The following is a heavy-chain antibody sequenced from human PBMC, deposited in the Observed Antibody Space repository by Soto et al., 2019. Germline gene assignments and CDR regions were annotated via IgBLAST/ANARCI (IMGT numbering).Heavy chain of an antibody. J-gene: IGHJ3*02. CDR2: IVVGSGNT. V-gene: IGHV1-58*01. CDR3: AADSGITAYDAFDI. CDR1: GFTFTSSA. Sequence: ASVKVSCNASGFTFTSSAVQWVRQARGQRLEWIGWIVVGSGNTNYAQKFQERVTITRDMSTSTAYMELSSLRSEDTAVYYCAADSGITAYDAFDIWGQGTMVTVSS. D-gene: IGHD3-16*01.